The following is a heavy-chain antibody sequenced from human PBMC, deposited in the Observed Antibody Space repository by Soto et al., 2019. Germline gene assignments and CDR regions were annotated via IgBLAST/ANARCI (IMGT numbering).Heavy chain of an antibody. CDR1: GFTVSSDY. Sequence: LRLSCAASGFTVSSDYMSWVRQAPGKGLEWVSVIYSGGSTYYADSVKGRFTISRDNSKNTLYLQMNSLRAEDTAVYYCARAVYGDYVGYWGQGTLVTVSS. CDR3: ARAVYGDYVGY. J-gene: IGHJ4*02. D-gene: IGHD4-17*01. V-gene: IGHV3-53*01. CDR2: IYSGGST.